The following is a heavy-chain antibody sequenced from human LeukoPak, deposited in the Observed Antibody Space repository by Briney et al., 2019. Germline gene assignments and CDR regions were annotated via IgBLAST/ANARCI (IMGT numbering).Heavy chain of an antibody. CDR1: GFTFSSYT. Sequence: PGGSLRLSCAASGFTFSSYTINWVRQTPGRGLEWVSSISGSSYYIYYADSVRGRFTISRDNAKNSAYLQMNSLRAEDTAVYYCAREHTLAATGTHWFAPWGQGTLVSVSS. J-gene: IGHJ5*02. V-gene: IGHV3-21*01. CDR3: AREHTLAATGTHWFAP. CDR2: ISGSSYYI. D-gene: IGHD6-13*01.